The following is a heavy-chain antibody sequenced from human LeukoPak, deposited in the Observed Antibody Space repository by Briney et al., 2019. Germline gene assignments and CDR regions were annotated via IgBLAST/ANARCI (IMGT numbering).Heavy chain of an antibody. D-gene: IGHD2-2*01. CDR1: GFTFSSYA. CDR3: ARGWAAAMDY. CDR2: INWNGGST. V-gene: IGHV3-20*04. J-gene: IGHJ4*02. Sequence: PGGSLRLSCAASGFTFSSYAMSWVRQAPGKGLEWVSGINWNGGSTGYADSVKGRFTISRDNAKNSLYLQMNSLRAEDTALYYCARGWAAAMDYWGQGTLVTVSS.